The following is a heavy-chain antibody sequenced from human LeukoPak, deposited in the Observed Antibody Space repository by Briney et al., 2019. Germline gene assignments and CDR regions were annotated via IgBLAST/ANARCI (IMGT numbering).Heavy chain of an antibody. Sequence: PGGSLRLSCAASGFTFSSYGMHWVRQAPGKGLEWVAFIRYDGSNKYYADSVKGRFTISRDSSKNTLYLQMNSLRPEDTAVYYCARFYYLDVWGKGTTVTVSS. J-gene: IGHJ6*03. CDR1: GFTFSSYG. V-gene: IGHV3-30*02. CDR2: IRYDGSNK. CDR3: ARFYYLDV.